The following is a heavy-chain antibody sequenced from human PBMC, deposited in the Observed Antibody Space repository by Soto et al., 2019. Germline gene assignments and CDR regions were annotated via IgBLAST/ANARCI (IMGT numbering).Heavy chain of an antibody. Sequence: PAGALILSCAASGFMFSDYGMHWVRQAPGKGLEWVAIIWYDGNYKYYSESAKGRFTISRDNSNNTLYLQMNNLRVEDTAVYFCAREGAVAGSQDFWGQGTLVTVSS. CDR1: GFMFSDYG. J-gene: IGHJ4*02. V-gene: IGHV3-33*01. CDR3: AREGAVAGSQDF. D-gene: IGHD6-19*01. CDR2: IWYDGNYK.